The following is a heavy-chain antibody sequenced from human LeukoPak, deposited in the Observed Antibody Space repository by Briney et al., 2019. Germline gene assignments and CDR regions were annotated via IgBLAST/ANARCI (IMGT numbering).Heavy chain of an antibody. CDR1: GYTFTSYY. Sequence: GASVKVSCKASGYTFTSYYMHWVRQAPGQGLEWMGIINPSGGSTSYAQKFQGRVTMTRDMSTSTVYMELSSLRSEDTAVYYCATPSITRQTLDYYYYMDVWGKGTTVTVSS. V-gene: IGHV1-46*01. J-gene: IGHJ6*03. CDR3: ATPSITRQTLDYYYYMDV. D-gene: IGHD3-3*02. CDR2: INPSGGST.